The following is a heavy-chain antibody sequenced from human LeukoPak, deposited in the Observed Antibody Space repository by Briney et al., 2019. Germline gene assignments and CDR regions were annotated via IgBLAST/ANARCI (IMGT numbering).Heavy chain of an antibody. CDR2: IYFSGST. Sequence: SETLSLTCTVSGGSISSSSYCWGWIRQPPGKGLEWIGTIYFSGSTYYNPSLKSRVTISVDTSKNQFSLKLSSVTAADTAVYYCASASGSGSYGFDYWGQGTLVTVSS. CDR1: GGSISSSSYC. CDR3: ASASGSGSYGFDY. V-gene: IGHV4-39*01. D-gene: IGHD1-26*01. J-gene: IGHJ4*02.